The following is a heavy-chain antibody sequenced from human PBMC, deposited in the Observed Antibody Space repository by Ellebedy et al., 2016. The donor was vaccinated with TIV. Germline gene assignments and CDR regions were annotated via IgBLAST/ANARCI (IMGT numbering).Heavy chain of an antibody. CDR2: IFGGGTT. V-gene: IGHV3-66*01. D-gene: IGHD3-10*01. CDR3: ARDGGLGELLEGYFDS. J-gene: IGHJ4*02. CDR1: GFTVGTNY. Sequence: GESLKISCAASGFTVGTNYMNWIRQAPGKGLEWVSLIFGGGTTYYADPVKGRFTMSSDISTNMVFLQINSLRSEDTAVYYCARDGGLGELLEGYFDSWGQGTLVTVSS.